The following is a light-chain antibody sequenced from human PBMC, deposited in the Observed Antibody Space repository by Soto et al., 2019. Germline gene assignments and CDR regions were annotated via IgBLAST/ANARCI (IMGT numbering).Light chain of an antibody. V-gene: IGKV1-9*01. J-gene: IGKJ5*01. CDR1: RGISSY. Sequence: IQLTQSPSSLSASVGDRVXITXXASRGISSYLAWYQQKPGKAPKLLVYSASTLQSGVPSRFSGSGSGPDFTLTISSLQPEDSATYFCQQLNSYPQTFGQGTRLEIK. CDR2: SAS. CDR3: QQLNSYPQT.